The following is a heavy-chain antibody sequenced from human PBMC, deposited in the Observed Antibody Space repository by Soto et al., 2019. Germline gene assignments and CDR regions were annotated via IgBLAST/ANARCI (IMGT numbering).Heavy chain of an antibody. D-gene: IGHD1-26*01. Sequence: GGSLRLSCAASGFTFSSYAMSWVRQAPGKGLEWVSAISGSGGSTYYADSVKGRFTISRDNSKNTLYLQMNSLRAEDTAVYYCAKVSLPPIDYYYYGMDVWGQGTTVTVSS. V-gene: IGHV3-23*01. CDR2: ISGSGGST. CDR3: AKVSLPPIDYYYYGMDV. CDR1: GFTFSSYA. J-gene: IGHJ6*02.